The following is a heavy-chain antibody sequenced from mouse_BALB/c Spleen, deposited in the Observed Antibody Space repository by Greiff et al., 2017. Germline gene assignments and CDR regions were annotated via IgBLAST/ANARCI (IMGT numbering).Heavy chain of an antibody. CDR1: GFTFSSYG. CDR2: ISSGGSYT. Sequence: EVMLVESGGDLVKPGGSLKLSCAASGFTFSSYGMSWVRQTPDKRLEWVATISSGGSYTYYPDSVKGRFTISRDNAKNTLYLQMSSLKSEDTAMYYCARQGGSTMITRGSYYAMDYWGQGTSVTVSS. D-gene: IGHD2-4*01. V-gene: IGHV5-6*01. CDR3: ARQGGSTMITRGSYYAMDY. J-gene: IGHJ4*01.